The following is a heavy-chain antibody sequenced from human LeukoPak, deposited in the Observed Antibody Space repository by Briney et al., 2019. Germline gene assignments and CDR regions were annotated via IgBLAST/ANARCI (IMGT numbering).Heavy chain of an antibody. V-gene: IGHV1-69*05. J-gene: IGHJ3*02. Sequence: SVKVSCKASGGTFSSYAISWVRQAPGQGLEWMGGIIPIFGTANYAQKFQGRVTITTDESTSTAYMELSSLRSEDTAVYYCASAVPAAPDAFDIWGQGTVVTVSS. CDR1: GGTFSSYA. D-gene: IGHD2-2*01. CDR3: ASAVPAAPDAFDI. CDR2: IIPIFGTA.